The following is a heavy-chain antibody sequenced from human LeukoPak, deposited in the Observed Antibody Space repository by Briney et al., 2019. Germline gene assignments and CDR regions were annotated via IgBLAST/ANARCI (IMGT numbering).Heavy chain of an antibody. J-gene: IGHJ4*02. Sequence: ASVKVSCKSSGYTFTNYYIHWVRQAPGQGLEWMGRIHPDTGVTTYAQKFQGRVTMTRDTSITTVYMELNSLRSDDTAMYFCTREVGGTVAPASKYWGQGTLVTVSS. CDR1: GYTFTNYY. CDR2: IHPDTGVT. CDR3: TREVGGTVAPASKY. D-gene: IGHD6-19*01. V-gene: IGHV1-2*06.